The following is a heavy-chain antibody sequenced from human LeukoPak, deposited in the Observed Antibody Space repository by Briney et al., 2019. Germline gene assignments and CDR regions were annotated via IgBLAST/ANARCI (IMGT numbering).Heavy chain of an antibody. CDR3: ASGYSYGPLDY. CDR1: DGSISTYY. J-gene: IGHJ4*02. Sequence: PSETLSLTCTVSDGSISTYYWSSIRQPPGKGLEWIGYIYYSGSINYNPSLKSRVTISVDTSKNQFSLKLSSVTAADTAVYYCASGYSYGPLDYWGQGTLVTVSS. CDR2: IYYSGSI. D-gene: IGHD5-18*01. V-gene: IGHV4-59*01.